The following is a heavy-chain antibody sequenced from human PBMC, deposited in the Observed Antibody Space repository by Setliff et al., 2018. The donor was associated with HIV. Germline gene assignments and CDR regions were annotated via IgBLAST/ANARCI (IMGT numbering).Heavy chain of an antibody. J-gene: IGHJ5*02. V-gene: IGHV4-39*01. D-gene: IGHD3-10*02. CDR2: LYYDGRF. CDR1: GDSTSSSHYY. CDR3: AKCSGTWDYNWFYP. Sequence: SETLSLTCTVFGDSTSSSHYYWAWFRRPPGQGLEWVASLYYDGRFYHSPSLRGRVSISVDRSTNQVFLQLTSVTARDTAIYYCAKCSGTWDYNWFYPWGPGTLVTVSS.